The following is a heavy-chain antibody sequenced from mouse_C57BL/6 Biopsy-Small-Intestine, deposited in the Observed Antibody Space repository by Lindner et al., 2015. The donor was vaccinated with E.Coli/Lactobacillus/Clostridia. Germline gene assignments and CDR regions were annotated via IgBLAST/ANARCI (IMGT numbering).Heavy chain of an antibody. J-gene: IGHJ2*01. CDR2: IYPRSGNA. CDR3: ARSTVVVRYYFDY. Sequence: VQLQESGAELARPGASVKLSCKASGYTFTSYGISWVKQRTGQGLEWIGEIYPRSGNAYYNEKFKGKATPTTDKSSSAAYMELRSLTSEDSAVYFCARSTVVVRYYFDYWGQGTTLTVSS. D-gene: IGHD1-1*01. V-gene: IGHV1-81*01. CDR1: GYTFTSYG.